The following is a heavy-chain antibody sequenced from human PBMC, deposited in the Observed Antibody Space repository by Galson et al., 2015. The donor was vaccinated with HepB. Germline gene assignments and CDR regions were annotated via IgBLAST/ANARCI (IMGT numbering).Heavy chain of an antibody. CDR2: TYYRSKWYN. V-gene: IGHV6-1*01. J-gene: IGHJ4*02. D-gene: IGHD6-19*01. CDR3: ATDAGYSSGWYFPAFDH. CDR1: GDSVSSNSAA. Sequence: CAISGDSVSSNSAAWNWIRQSPSRGLEWLGRTYYRSKWYNDYAVSVKSRITINPDTSKNQFSLKLSSVTAADTAVYYCATDAGYSSGWYFPAFDHWGQGALVTVSS.